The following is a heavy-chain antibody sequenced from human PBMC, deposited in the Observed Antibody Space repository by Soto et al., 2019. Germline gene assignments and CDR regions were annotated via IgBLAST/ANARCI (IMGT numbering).Heavy chain of an antibody. CDR1: GFTFSTHA. CDR2: IHGTRSII. D-gene: IGHD3-16*01. CDR3: ARYARNADYDY. V-gene: IGHV3-48*02. J-gene: IGHJ4*02. Sequence: EVQLVESGGGLVQPGGSLRLSCAVSGFTFSTHAMNWVRQAPGKGLEWVAYIHGTRSIIYYADSVKGRFTISRDNAKNSLFLQMDSLRDEDTAVYYCARYARNADYDYWGQGTLVTVSS.